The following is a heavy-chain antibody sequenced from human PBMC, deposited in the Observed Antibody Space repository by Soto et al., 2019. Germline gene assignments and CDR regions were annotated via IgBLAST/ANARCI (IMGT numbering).Heavy chain of an antibody. D-gene: IGHD3-10*01. CDR1: GFTFSNAW. V-gene: IGHV3-15*07. CDR3: TTEMGSGSYYSATGLYYGMDV. J-gene: IGHJ6*02. CDR2: IKSKTDGGTT. Sequence: GGSLRLSCAASGFTFSNAWMNWVRQAPGKGLEWVGRIKSKTDGGTTDYAAPVKGRFTISRDDSKNPLYLQMNSLKTEDTAVYYCTTEMGSGSYYSATGLYYGMDVWGQGTTVTVSS.